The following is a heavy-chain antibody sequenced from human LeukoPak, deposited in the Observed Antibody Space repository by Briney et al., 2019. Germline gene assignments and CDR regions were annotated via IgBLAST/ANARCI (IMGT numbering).Heavy chain of an antibody. CDR2: ISWNSGSI. Sequence: GRSLRLTCAASRFTFDDYAMHWVRQAPGKGLEWVSGISWNSGSIGYADSVKGRFTISRDNAKNSLYLQMNSLRAEDTALYYCAKDMGNIVATIHYYGMDVWGQGTTVTVSS. V-gene: IGHV3-9*01. D-gene: IGHD5-12*01. J-gene: IGHJ6*02. CDR3: AKDMGNIVATIHYYGMDV. CDR1: RFTFDDYA.